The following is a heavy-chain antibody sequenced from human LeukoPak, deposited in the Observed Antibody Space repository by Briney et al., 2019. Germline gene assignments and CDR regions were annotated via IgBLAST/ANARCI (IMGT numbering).Heavy chain of an antibody. V-gene: IGHV3-23*01. J-gene: IGHJ4*02. CDR3: AKRRMVRGVTPDLDY. D-gene: IGHD3-10*01. CDR1: GFTFSSYG. Sequence: PGGSLRLSCAASGFTFSSYGMSWVRQAPGKGLEWVSAISGSGGSTYYADSVKGRFTISRDNSKNTLYLQMNSLRAEDTAVYYCAKRRMVRGVTPDLDYWGQGTLVTVSS. CDR2: ISGSGGST.